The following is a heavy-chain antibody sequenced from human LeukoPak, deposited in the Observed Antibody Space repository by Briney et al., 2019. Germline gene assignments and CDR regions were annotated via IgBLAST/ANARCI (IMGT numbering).Heavy chain of an antibody. V-gene: IGHV3-23*01. Sequence: EPGGSLRLSCAASGFSFSSYAMSWVRQSPGKGLEWVSAISGGGGSTHYADSVKGRFTISRDNSKNTLYLQMNSLRADDTAVYYCAKFFDILTGYFDSWGQGTLVTVSS. D-gene: IGHD3-9*01. CDR2: ISGGGGST. J-gene: IGHJ4*02. CDR3: AKFFDILTGYFDS. CDR1: GFSFSSYA.